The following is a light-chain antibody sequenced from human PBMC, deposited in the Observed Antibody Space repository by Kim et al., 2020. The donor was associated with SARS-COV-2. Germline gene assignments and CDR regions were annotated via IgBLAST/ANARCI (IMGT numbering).Light chain of an antibody. J-gene: IGLJ3*02. Sequence: QSVLTQPPSASGTPGQRVTISCSGSSSNIGSNTVNWYQQLPGTAPKLLICIDNQRPSGVPDRFSGSKSGTSASLAISGLQSEDEADYYCASWDDSLNAWVFGGGTQLTVL. CDR3: ASWDDSLNAWV. CDR1: SSNIGSNT. CDR2: IDN. V-gene: IGLV1-44*01.